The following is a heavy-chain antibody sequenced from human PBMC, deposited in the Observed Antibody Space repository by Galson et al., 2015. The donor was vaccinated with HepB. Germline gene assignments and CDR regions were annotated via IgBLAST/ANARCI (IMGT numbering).Heavy chain of an antibody. CDR3: ARVAPPLRYCSSTSCQGGNYFDY. Sequence: SVKVSCKASGYTFTGYYMHWVRQAPGQGLEWMGWINPNSGGTNYAQKFQGRVIMTRDTSISTAYMELRRLRSDDTAVYYCARVAPPLRYCSSTSCQGGNYFDYWGQGTLVTGSS. D-gene: IGHD2-2*01. V-gene: IGHV1-2*02. CDR2: INPNSGGT. J-gene: IGHJ4*02. CDR1: GYTFTGYY.